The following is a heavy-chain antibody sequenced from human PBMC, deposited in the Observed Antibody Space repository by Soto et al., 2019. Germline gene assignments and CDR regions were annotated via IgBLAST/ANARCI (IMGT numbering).Heavy chain of an antibody. CDR3: ASYPPIGSSWYGGPYYFDY. V-gene: IGHV4-59*08. CDR2: IYYTGST. D-gene: IGHD6-13*01. Sequence: PSETLSLTCTVSGASLSTYYWSWVRQPPGEGLEWIGYIYYTGSTNSIPSLESRVTISVDTSKNQFSLKLSSVTAADTAVYYCASYPPIGSSWYGGPYYFDYWGQGTLVTVSS. CDR1: GASLSTYY. J-gene: IGHJ4*02.